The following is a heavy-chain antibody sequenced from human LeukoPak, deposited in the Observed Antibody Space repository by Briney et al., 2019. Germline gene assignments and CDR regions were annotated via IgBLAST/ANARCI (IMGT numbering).Heavy chain of an antibody. Sequence: ASVKVSCKASGYTFTNYHPHWVRQAPGQGLEWMGIINPGGGSTSYAQKFQDRVTMTRDTSTSTVYMELNSLRSEDTAVYYCARATWYGGNPSGAFDIWGQGTMVTVSS. J-gene: IGHJ3*02. V-gene: IGHV1-46*01. CDR3: ARATWYGGNPSGAFDI. CDR2: INPGGGST. D-gene: IGHD4/OR15-4a*01. CDR1: GYTFTNYH.